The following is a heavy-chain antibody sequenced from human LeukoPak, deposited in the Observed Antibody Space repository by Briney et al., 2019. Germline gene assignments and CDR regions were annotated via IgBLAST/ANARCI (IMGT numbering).Heavy chain of an antibody. D-gene: IGHD6-13*01. CDR2: IWYDGSNK. CDR1: GFTFSSYG. J-gene: IGHJ3*02. Sequence: PGGSLRLSCAASGFTFSSYGMHWVRQAPGKGLEWVAVIWYDGSNKYYADSVKGRFTISRDNSKNTLYLQMNSLRAEDTAVYYCARDSSIAAGQDAFDIWGQGTMVTVSS. CDR3: ARDSSIAAGQDAFDI. V-gene: IGHV3-33*01.